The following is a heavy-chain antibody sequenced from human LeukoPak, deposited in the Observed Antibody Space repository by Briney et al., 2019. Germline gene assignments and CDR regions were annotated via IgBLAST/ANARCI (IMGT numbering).Heavy chain of an antibody. V-gene: IGHV3-7*01. Sequence: GGSLRLSCVASGFTFSSFWMSWVRQAPGKGLEFVANIDQDGSVRNYVDSVKGRFIISRDNAKNSLYLQMDSLRTEDTAVYFCARDPGSSSFDYWGLGTPVTVSS. CDR3: ARDPGSSSFDY. D-gene: IGHD6-13*01. J-gene: IGHJ4*02. CDR1: GFTFSSFW. CDR2: IDQDGSVR.